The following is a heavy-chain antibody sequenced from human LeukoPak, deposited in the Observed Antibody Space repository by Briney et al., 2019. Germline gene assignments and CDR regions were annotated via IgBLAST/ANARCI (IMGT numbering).Heavy chain of an antibody. D-gene: IGHD3-3*01. CDR2: ISAYNGNT. Sequence: ASVKVSCKASGCTFTSYGISRVRQAPGQGLEWMGWISAYNGNTNYAQKLQGRVTMTTDTSTSTAYMELRSLRSDDTAVYYCARDPGYYDFWSGTPGGADYWGQGTLVTVSS. CDR3: ARDPGYYDFWSGTPGGADY. J-gene: IGHJ4*02. V-gene: IGHV1-18*01. CDR1: GCTFTSYG.